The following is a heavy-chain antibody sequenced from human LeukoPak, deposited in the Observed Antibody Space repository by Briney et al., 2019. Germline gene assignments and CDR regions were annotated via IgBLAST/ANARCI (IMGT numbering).Heavy chain of an antibody. CDR3: AKVYTTMIVVVTNFDY. J-gene: IGHJ4*02. V-gene: IGHV3-23*01. CDR1: GITFSSYA. D-gene: IGHD3-22*01. Sequence: GGSLRLSCAASGITFSSYAMSWVRHAPGKGLEWVSAISGSGGSTYYADSVKGRFTISRDNSKSTLYLQMNSLRAEDTAVYYCAKVYTTMIVVVTNFDYWGQGTLVTVSS. CDR2: ISGSGGST.